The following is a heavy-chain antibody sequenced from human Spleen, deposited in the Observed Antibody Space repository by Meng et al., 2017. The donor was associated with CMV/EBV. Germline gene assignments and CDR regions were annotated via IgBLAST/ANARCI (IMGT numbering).Heavy chain of an antibody. Sequence: GGSLRLSCAASGFTFSSYWMHWVRQAPGKGLVWVSRINSDGSSTSYADSVKGRFTISRDNAKNTLYLQMNSLRDEDTAVYYCTRNLGRGTYGEDYFDYWGQGTLVTVSS. CDR2: INSDGSST. CDR1: GFTFSSYW. CDR3: TRNLGRGTYGEDYFDY. J-gene: IGHJ4*02. V-gene: IGHV3-74*01. D-gene: IGHD3-10*01.